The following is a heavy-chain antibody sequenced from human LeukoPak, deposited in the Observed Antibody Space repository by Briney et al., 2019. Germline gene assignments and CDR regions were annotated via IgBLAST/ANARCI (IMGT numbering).Heavy chain of an antibody. CDR2: IWYDGSNK. V-gene: IGHV3-33*01. D-gene: IGHD3-16*02. CDR1: GFTFSSYG. CDR3: ARDDPDYDYVWGSYRHILDY. Sequence: PGGSLRLSCAASGFTFSSYGMHWVRQAPGKGLEWVAVIWYDGSNKYYADSVKGRFTISRDNSKNTLYLQMNSLRAEDTAVYYCARDDPDYDYVWGSYRHILDYWGQGTLVTVSS. J-gene: IGHJ4*02.